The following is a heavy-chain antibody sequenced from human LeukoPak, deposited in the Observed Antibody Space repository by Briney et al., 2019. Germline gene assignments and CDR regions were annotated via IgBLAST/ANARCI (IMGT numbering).Heavy chain of an antibody. CDR1: GFTFSNAW. V-gene: IGHV3-15*01. D-gene: IGHD3-3*01. CDR3: TTDSYYDFWSGYWRFDP. Sequence: GGSLRLSCAASGFTFSNAWMSWVRQAPGKGLEWVGRIKSKTDGGTTDYAAPVKGRFTISRDDSKNTLYLQMNSLKTEDTAVYYCTTDSYYDFWSGYWRFDPWGQGTLATVSS. CDR2: IKSKTDGGTT. J-gene: IGHJ5*02.